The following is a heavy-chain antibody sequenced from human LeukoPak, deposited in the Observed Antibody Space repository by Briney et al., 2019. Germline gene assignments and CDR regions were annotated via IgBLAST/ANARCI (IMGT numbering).Heavy chain of an antibody. CDR2: IYYSGST. CDR1: GGSISSSSYY. V-gene: IGHV4-39*01. J-gene: IGHJ4*02. D-gene: IGHD2-2*01. CDR3: ARHCSSTSCYYYFDY. Sequence: SETLSLTCTVSGGSISSSSYYWGRIRQPPGKGLEWIGSIYYSGSTYYNPSLKGRVTISVDTSKNQFSLKLSSVTAADTAVYYCARHCSSTSCYYYFDYWGQGTLVTVSS.